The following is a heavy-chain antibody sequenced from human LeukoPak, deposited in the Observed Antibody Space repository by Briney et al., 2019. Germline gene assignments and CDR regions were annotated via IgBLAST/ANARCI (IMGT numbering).Heavy chain of an antibody. Sequence: GGSLRLSCAASAFTFRTYWMSWVRQAPGKGLEWVANINQDGSEKYHVDSVKGRFTISRDNAKNSLYLQMNSMRAEDTAVYYCARGSGYRSAWYYCGQGNLVTVSS. D-gene: IGHD6-19*01. CDR3: ARGSGYRSAWYY. CDR2: INQDGSEK. V-gene: IGHV3-7*05. CDR1: AFTFRTYW. J-gene: IGHJ4*02.